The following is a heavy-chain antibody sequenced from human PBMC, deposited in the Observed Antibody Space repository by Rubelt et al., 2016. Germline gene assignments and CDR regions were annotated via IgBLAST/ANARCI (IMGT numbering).Heavy chain of an antibody. V-gene: IGHV4-39*07. CDR3: ARGALRYFDWLSALFDY. CDR2: IYYSGST. Sequence: QLQLQESGPGLVKPSETLSLTCTVSGGSISSSSYYWGWIRQPPGKGLEWIGSIYYSGSTYYNPSLKCRVTISVDTSKNQFSLKLSSVTAADTAVYYCARGALRYFDWLSALFDYWGQGTLVTVSS. D-gene: IGHD3-9*01. J-gene: IGHJ4*02. CDR1: GGSISSSSYY.